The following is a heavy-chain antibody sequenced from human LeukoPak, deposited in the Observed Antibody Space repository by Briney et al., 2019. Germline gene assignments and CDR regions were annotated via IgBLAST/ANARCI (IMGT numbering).Heavy chain of an antibody. CDR1: GFTFSGFW. CDR2: INQDGSEI. D-gene: IGHD5-24*01. CDR3: AREGIGYTFFTD. J-gene: IGHJ4*02. V-gene: IGHV3-7*01. Sequence: GGSLRLSCAASGFTFSGFWMSWVRQTPGKGLEWVAHINQDGSEIYFVDSVEGRFSLSRDNTKNSVFLQMDSLRAEDTAVYYCAREGIGYTFFTDWGQGTLVTVSS.